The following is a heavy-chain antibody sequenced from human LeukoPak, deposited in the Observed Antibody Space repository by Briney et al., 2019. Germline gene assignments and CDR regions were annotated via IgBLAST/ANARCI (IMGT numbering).Heavy chain of an antibody. CDR1: GFTFSDYW. Sequence: GGSLRLSCAASGFTFSDYWMHWVRQVPGKGLVWVSRIDSDVSSTIYGDSVKGRFTISRDNAKNTLSLQMNGLRAEDTAVYYCAREGNYYTQDAFDIWGQGTMVTVSS. J-gene: IGHJ3*02. V-gene: IGHV3-74*01. CDR3: AREGNYYTQDAFDI. D-gene: IGHD3-10*01. CDR2: IDSDVSST.